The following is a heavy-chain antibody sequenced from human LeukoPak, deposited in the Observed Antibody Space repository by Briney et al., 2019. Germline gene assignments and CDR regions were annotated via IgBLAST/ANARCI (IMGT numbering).Heavy chain of an antibody. CDR3: SREGAQGDQSAFDV. D-gene: IGHD2-21*01. CDR1: GFILSDYF. V-gene: IGHV3-72*01. CDR2: IRSKHNGYTT. Sequence: GGSLTLSCPLSGFILSDYFVDWVRQAPGEWREWIGCIRSKHNGYTTEFAASVKGSFTISRDDSEKSMYLHMNNVKAEDTVVYYCSREGAQGDQSAFDVWGQGPMVTVSS. J-gene: IGHJ3*01.